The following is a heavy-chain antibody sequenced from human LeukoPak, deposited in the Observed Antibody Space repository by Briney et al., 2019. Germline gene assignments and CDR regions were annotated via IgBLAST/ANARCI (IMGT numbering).Heavy chain of an antibody. Sequence: SETLSLTCAVYSGSFSGYYWNWIRQPPGKGLEWIGEINHSGSTNYNPSLKSRVTISVDTSKNQFSLKLSSVTAADTAVYYCASGRALFDWGQGTLVTVSS. CDR2: INHSGST. J-gene: IGHJ4*02. CDR3: ASGRALFD. CDR1: SGSFSGYY. V-gene: IGHV4-34*01. D-gene: IGHD2-21*01.